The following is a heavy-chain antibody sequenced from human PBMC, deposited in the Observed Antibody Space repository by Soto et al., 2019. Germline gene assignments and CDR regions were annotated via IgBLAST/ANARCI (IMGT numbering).Heavy chain of an antibody. CDR2: ISAYNGNT. J-gene: IGHJ4*02. Sequence: ASVKVSCKASGYTFTSYGISWVRQAPGQGLEWMGWISAYNGNTNYAQKLQGRVTMTTDTSTSTAYMELRSLRSDDTAVYYCARDFATHNKEMNFGVVPDYWGQGTLVTVSS. V-gene: IGHV1-18*01. CDR3: ARDFATHNKEMNFGVVPDY. D-gene: IGHD3-3*01. CDR1: GYTFTSYG.